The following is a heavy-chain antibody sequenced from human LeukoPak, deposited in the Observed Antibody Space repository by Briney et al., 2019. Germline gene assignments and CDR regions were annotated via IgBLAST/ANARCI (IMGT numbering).Heavy chain of an antibody. CDR1: GGSISSGSYY. CDR2: IYTSGST. CDR3: ARGPYYDYVWGSYSY. V-gene: IGHV4-61*02. J-gene: IGHJ4*02. Sequence: TSQTLSLTCTVSGGSISSGSYYWSWIRQPAGKGLEWIGRIYTSGSTNYNPSLKSRVTISVDTSKNQFSLKLSSVTAADTAVYYCARGPYYDYVWGSYSYWGQGTLVTVSS. D-gene: IGHD3-16*01.